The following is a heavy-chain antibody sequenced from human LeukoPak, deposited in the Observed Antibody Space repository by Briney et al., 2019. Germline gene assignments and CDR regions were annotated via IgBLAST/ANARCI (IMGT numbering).Heavy chain of an antibody. V-gene: IGHV3-48*04. D-gene: IGHD3-9*01. CDR2: ISSSGSTI. Sequence: HPGGSLRLSCAASGFIFSSYSMNWVRQAPGKGLEWVSYISSSGSTIYYADSVKGRFTISRDNAKNSLYLQMNSLRAEDTAVYYCARELRYFDWLWAYYYYMDVWGKGTTVTISS. CDR1: GFIFSSYS. J-gene: IGHJ6*03. CDR3: ARELRYFDWLWAYYYYMDV.